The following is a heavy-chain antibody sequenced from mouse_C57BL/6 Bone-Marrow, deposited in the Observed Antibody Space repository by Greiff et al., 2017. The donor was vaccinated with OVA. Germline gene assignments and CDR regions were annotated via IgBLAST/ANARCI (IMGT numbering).Heavy chain of an antibody. V-gene: IGHV1-42*01. Sequence: EVQLQQSGPELVKPGASVKISCKASGYSFTGYYMNWVKQSPEKSLEWIGEINPRTGGTTYNQKFKAKATLTVDKSSSTAYIQLKSLTSVDSSVYYWASDGYYYGFADWGQGTLVTVSA. D-gene: IGHD1-1*01. CDR1: GYSFTGYY. CDR2: INPRTGGT. CDR3: ASDGYYYGFAD. J-gene: IGHJ3*01.